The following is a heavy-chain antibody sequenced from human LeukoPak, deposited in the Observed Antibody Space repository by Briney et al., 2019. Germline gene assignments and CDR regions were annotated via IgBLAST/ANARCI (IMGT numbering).Heavy chain of an antibody. Sequence: SETLSLTCTVSGGSTSSYYWSWIRQPPGKGLEWIGYIYYSGSTNYNPSLKSRVTISVDTSKNQFSLKLSSVTAADTAVYYCARDRGYNWNDRIFDYWGQGTLVTVSS. J-gene: IGHJ4*02. V-gene: IGHV4-59*01. CDR3: ARDRGYNWNDRIFDY. CDR2: IYYSGST. D-gene: IGHD1-1*01. CDR1: GGSTSSYY.